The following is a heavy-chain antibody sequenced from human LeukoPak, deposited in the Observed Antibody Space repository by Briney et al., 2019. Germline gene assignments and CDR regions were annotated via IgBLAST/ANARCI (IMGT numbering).Heavy chain of an antibody. D-gene: IGHD3-16*01. CDR2: IYHSGNT. J-gene: IGHJ4*02. CDR3: ASRMITNPW. Sequence: SGTLSLTCAVSGYSISSAYYWGWIRQPPGKGLEWIGSIYHSGNTHYNPSLKSRVTISVDTSKNQFSLKLSSVTAADTAVYYCASRMITNPWWGQGTLVTVSS. V-gene: IGHV4-38-2*01. CDR1: GYSISSAYY.